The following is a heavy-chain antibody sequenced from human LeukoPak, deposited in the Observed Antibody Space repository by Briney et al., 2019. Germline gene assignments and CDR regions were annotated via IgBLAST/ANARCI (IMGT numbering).Heavy chain of an antibody. CDR3: ARGRGYSSSWKAFYYYGMDV. D-gene: IGHD6-13*01. CDR1: GGSISSYY. J-gene: IGHJ6*02. Sequence: SETLSLTCTVSGGSISSYYWSWIRQPPGKGLEWIGYSYYSGSTNYNPSLKSRVTISVDTSKNQFSLKLSSVTAADTAGYYCARGRGYSSSWKAFYYYGMDVWGQGTTVTVSS. CDR2: SYYSGST. V-gene: IGHV4-59*01.